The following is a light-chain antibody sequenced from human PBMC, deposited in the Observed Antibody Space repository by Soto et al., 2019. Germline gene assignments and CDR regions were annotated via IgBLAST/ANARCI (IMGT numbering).Light chain of an antibody. J-gene: IGKJ5*01. CDR2: DAS. CDR1: QSVSSY. Sequence: IEFTQSPATLSLSPGERATLSCRASQSVSSYLAWYQQKPGQAPRLLIYDASNRATGIPARFSGSGSGTDFTLTISSLEPEDFAVYYCQQRSNWPPITFGQGTRLEI. CDR3: QQRSNWPPIT. V-gene: IGKV3-11*01.